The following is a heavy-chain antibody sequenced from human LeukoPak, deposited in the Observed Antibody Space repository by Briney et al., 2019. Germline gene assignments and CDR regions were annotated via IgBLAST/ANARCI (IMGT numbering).Heavy chain of an antibody. J-gene: IGHJ5*02. D-gene: IGHD6-6*01. Sequence: SQTLSLTCAISGDSVSSNSAAWNWIRQSPSRGLEWLGRTYFRSTWYNDYAVSVKSRITINPDTSKNQFSLQLNSVTPEDTAVYYCARGQSRLGLSNWFDPWGQGTLVTVSS. CDR2: TYFRSTWYN. CDR3: ARGQSRLGLSNWFDP. V-gene: IGHV6-1*01. CDR1: GDSVSSNSAA.